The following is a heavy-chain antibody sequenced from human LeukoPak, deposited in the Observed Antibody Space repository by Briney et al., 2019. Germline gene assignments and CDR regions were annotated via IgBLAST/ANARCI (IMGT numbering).Heavy chain of an antibody. CDR3: ARQPYNWNDLDAFDI. CDR1: GGSISSGDYY. Sequence: SETLSLTCTVSGGSISSGDYYWSWIRQPPGKGLEWIGYIYYSGSTYYNPSLKSRVTISVDTSKNQFSLKLSSVTAADTAVYYCARQPYNWNDLDAFDIWGQGTMVTVSS. V-gene: IGHV4-30-4*08. J-gene: IGHJ3*02. CDR2: IYYSGST. D-gene: IGHD1-1*01.